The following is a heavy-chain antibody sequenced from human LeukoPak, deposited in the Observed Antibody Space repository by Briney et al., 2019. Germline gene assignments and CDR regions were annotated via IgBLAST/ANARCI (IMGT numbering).Heavy chain of an antibody. CDR2: ISTSSSYI. J-gene: IGHJ5*02. D-gene: IGHD2-15*01. CDR1: GFTFSSYS. V-gene: IGHV3-21*01. CDR3: ARGADGVSSNSRGWFDP. Sequence: SGGSLRLSCTASGFTFSSYSMNWVRQAPGKGLEWVSSISTSSSYIYYADSVKGRFTISRDNARNSLYLQVNTLRAEDTAVYSCARGADGVSSNSRGWFDPWGQGTLVTVSS.